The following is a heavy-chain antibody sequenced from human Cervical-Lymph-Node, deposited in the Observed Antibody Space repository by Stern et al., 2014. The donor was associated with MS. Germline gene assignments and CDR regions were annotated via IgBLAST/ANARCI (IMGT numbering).Heavy chain of an antibody. CDR3: ARMSRTYGYYFDY. CDR2: IDWDDDK. CDR1: GFALRTSGMC. D-gene: IGHD3-10*01. J-gene: IGHJ4*02. Sequence: QVTLRESAPALVQPTQTLTLTCTFSGFALRTSGMCVSWIRQPPGKSLQWLGLIDWDDDKYYSTSLESRLTISKDTSKNQVVLTMTNMDPVDTATYYCARMSRTYGYYFDYWGQGTLVTVSS. V-gene: IGHV2-70*01.